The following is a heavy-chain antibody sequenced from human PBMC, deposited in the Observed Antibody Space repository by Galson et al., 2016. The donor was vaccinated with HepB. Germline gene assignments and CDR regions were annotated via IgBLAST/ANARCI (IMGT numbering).Heavy chain of an antibody. D-gene: IGHD3-10*01. Sequence: SVKVSCKASGYSFTSHAMHWVRQAPGQSLEWMGWINVGSGKTKYSQKFQDRVSITRFTITRDDSKNTAYLRMNSLKTEDTAVYYCARFRPLTSHYGNTEQLEHWGQGTLVTVPS. CDR3: ARFRPLTSHYGNTEQLEH. J-gene: IGHJ5*02. CDR2: INVGSGKT. V-gene: IGHV1-3*01. CDR1: GYSFTSHA.